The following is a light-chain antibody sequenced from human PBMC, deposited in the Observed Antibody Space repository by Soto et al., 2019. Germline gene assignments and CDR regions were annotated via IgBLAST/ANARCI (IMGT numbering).Light chain of an antibody. Sequence: EIVLTQSPATLSLSPGERAPLSCRARQYITIYLAWYQQKPGQAPRLLIYDASNRATGIPARFSGSGSGTDFTLTISSLEPDDFAVYYCQQRTDRPPWTFGQGTKVDIK. J-gene: IGKJ1*01. CDR2: DAS. V-gene: IGKV3-11*01. CDR3: QQRTDRPPWT. CDR1: QYITIY.